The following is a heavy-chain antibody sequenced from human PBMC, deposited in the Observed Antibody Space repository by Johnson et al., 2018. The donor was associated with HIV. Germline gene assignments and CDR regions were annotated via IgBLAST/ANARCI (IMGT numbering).Heavy chain of an antibody. CDR3: GWQLAGLNDAFDI. CDR1: GFTVSSNY. J-gene: IGHJ3*02. D-gene: IGHD6-6*01. Sequence: VQLVESGGGLVKPGGSLRLSCAASGFTVSSNYMSWVRQAPGKGLEWVSAISGSGGSTYYADSVKGRFTISRDNSKNTLYLQMNSLRAEDTAVYYCGWQLAGLNDAFDIWGQGTMVTVSS. CDR2: ISGSGGST. V-gene: IGHV3-23*04.